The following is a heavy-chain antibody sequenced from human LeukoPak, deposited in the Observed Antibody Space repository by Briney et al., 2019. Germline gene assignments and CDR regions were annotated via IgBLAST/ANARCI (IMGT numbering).Heavy chain of an antibody. CDR1: GFTFSGYW. V-gene: IGHV3-33*07. CDR2: IWYDGSNK. J-gene: IGHJ4*02. CDR3: ARDSNSYGSGATIDY. D-gene: IGHD3-10*01. Sequence: GGSLRLSCAASGFTFSGYWMTWVRQAPGKGLEWLTDIWYDGSNKYYTDSVKGRFTISRDNSKNTLYLQMSSLRAEDTAVYYCARDSNSYGSGATIDYWGQGTLVTVSS.